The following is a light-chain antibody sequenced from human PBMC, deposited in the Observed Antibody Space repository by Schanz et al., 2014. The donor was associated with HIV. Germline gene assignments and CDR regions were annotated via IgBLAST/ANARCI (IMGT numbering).Light chain of an antibody. CDR2: EVN. CDR3: SSYADSNNFV. CDR1: SSDVGGYHY. V-gene: IGLV2-8*01. J-gene: IGLJ1*01. Sequence: QSVLTQPASVSGSPGQSVTISCTGTSSDVGGYHYVSWYQQHPGKAPKLMIYEVNKRPSGVPDRFSGSKSGNTASLTVSGLQAEDEADYYCSSYADSNNFVFGTGTKLTVL.